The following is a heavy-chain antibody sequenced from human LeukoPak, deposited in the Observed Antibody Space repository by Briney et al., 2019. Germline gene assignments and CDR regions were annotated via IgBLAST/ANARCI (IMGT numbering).Heavy chain of an antibody. CDR1: GYSISSGYY. V-gene: IGHV4-38-2*02. D-gene: IGHD1-20*01. CDR2: IYHSGST. Sequence: SETLSLTCTVSGYSISSGYYWGWIRQPPGKGLEWIGSIYHSGSTYYNPSLKSRVTISVDTSKNQFSLKLSSVTAADTAVYYCARGPNWNDDYYFDHWGQGTLVTVPS. J-gene: IGHJ4*02. CDR3: ARGPNWNDDYYFDH.